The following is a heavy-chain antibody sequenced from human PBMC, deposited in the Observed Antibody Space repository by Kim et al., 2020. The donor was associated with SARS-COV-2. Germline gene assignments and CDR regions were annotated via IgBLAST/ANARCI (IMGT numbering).Heavy chain of an antibody. J-gene: IGHJ1*01. CDR1: GFTFSDYY. Sequence: GGSLRLSCAASGFTFSDYYMSWIRQAPGKGLEWVSYISSSSSYTNYADSVKGRFTISRDNAKNSLYLQMNSLRAEDTAVYYCATSRSCYYDSSGYYRLCYFQHWGQGTLVTVSS. V-gene: IGHV3-11*03. D-gene: IGHD3-22*01. CDR2: ISSSSSYT. CDR3: ATSRSCYYDSSGYYRLCYFQH.